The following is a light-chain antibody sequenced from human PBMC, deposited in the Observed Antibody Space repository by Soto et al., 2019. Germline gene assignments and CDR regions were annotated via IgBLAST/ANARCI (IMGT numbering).Light chain of an antibody. CDR2: WAS. CDR1: QSVLYSSNNKNY. CDR3: QQYYSTPYT. J-gene: IGKJ2*01. V-gene: IGKV4-1*01. Sequence: DIVMTQSPDSLAVSLGERATINCKSSQSVLYSSNNKNYLAWYQQKPGQPPKLLIYWASTRESGVPDRFSGSGSGTDVTLTISSLQAEDVAVYYCQQYYSTPYTFGQGTQLEIK.